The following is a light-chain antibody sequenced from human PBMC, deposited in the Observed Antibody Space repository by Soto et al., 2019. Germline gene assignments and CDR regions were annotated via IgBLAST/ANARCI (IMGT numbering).Light chain of an antibody. CDR2: GAS. J-gene: IGKJ5*01. CDR1: QSVSSN. V-gene: IGKV3-15*01. Sequence: IVMTRAPAGLSVSPVEIATLSCRASQSVSSNLAWYQQKPGQAPRLLIYGASTRVAGIPARFSGSGSGTEFSLTISSLQSEDFAVYYCQQYMNWPTFGQGTRLEIK. CDR3: QQYMNWPT.